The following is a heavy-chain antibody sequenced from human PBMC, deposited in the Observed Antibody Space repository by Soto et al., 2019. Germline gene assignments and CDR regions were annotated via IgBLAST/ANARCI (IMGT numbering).Heavy chain of an antibody. CDR1: GVSISSGY. J-gene: IGHJ4*02. D-gene: IGHD6-13*01. V-gene: IGHV4-34*01. CDR3: ARRSGPTRYSSSWYQGRPYFDY. CDR2: INHSGST. Sequence: SETLSLTCIVSGVSISSGYCTWIRQSPGKGLEWIGEINHSGSTNYKPSLKSRVTISVDTSKNQFSLKLSSVTAADTAVYYCARRSGPTRYSSSWYQGRPYFDYWGQGTLVTVSS.